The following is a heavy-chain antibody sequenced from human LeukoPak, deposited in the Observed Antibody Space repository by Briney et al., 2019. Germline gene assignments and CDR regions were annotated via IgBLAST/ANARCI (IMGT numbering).Heavy chain of an antibody. V-gene: IGHV5-51*01. D-gene: IGHD2-2*02. CDR3: ARYGIQGCNTKCYRSFYYYGMDV. J-gene: IGHJ6*02. Sequence: GESLKISCQGSGYGSMDYWIGWARQLPGKGPEWMGFIFPHESNTMYSPSFQGRVTISVDKSINTAYVQWSSLKASDSAIYYCARYGIQGCNTKCYRSFYYYGMDVWGQGTTVTVSS. CDR2: IFPHESNT. CDR1: GYGSMDYW.